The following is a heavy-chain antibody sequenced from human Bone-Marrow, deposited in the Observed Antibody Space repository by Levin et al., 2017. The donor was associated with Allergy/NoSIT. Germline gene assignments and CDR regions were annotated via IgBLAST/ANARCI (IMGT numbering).Heavy chain of an antibody. CDR2: IYNGGRT. CDR1: GFTVSGYD. J-gene: IGHJ4*02. D-gene: IGHD3-10*01. Sequence: SCAASGFTVSGYDMTWVRQAPGKGLEWVSVIYNGGRTYYTESVKGRFSISRDDSKNALYLQMNSLTAEDTAVYFCARDAYGSERGDYFDLWGQGTLVIVSS. V-gene: IGHV3-53*01. CDR3: ARDAYGSERGDYFDL.